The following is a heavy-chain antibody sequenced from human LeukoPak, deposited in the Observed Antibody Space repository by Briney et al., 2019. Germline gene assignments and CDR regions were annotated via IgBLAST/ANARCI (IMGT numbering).Heavy chain of an antibody. D-gene: IGHD3-9*01. Sequence: GGSLRLSCSASGFTLTWHVMHWVRQAPGKGLEWVAVISYDGSNKYYADSVKGRFTISRDNSKNTLYLQMNSLRAEDTAVYYCAKTADILTGYYDYWGQGTLVTVSS. V-gene: IGHV3-30*18. CDR2: ISYDGSNK. CDR1: GFTLTWHV. J-gene: IGHJ4*02. CDR3: AKTADILTGYYDY.